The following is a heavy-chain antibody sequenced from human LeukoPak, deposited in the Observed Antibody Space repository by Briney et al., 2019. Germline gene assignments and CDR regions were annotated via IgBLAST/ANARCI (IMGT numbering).Heavy chain of an antibody. CDR1: GFTFSSYA. CDR3: AKEHPSVDPFLDH. Sequence: PGGCLRLSCAASGFTFSSYAMSWVRQAPGKGLEWVSAISGSGGNTYYADSVKGRFTISRDNSKTTLYLQMNSLRVDDTAVYYCAKEHPSVDPFLDHWGQGTLVTVSS. D-gene: IGHD2/OR15-2a*01. V-gene: IGHV3-23*01. CDR2: ISGSGGNT. J-gene: IGHJ4*02.